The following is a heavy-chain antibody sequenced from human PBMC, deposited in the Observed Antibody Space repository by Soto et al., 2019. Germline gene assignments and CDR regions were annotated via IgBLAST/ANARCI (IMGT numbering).Heavy chain of an antibody. CDR3: TRDLPIFGVVLSYAFDI. Sequence: GGSLRLSCTASGFTFGDYAMSWFRQAPGKGLEWVGFIRSKAYGGTTEYAASVKGRFTISRDDSKSIAYLQMNSLKTEDTAVYYCTRDLPIFGVVLSYAFDIWGQGTMVTVSS. D-gene: IGHD3-3*01. J-gene: IGHJ3*02. CDR1: GFTFGDYA. V-gene: IGHV3-49*03. CDR2: IRSKAYGGTT.